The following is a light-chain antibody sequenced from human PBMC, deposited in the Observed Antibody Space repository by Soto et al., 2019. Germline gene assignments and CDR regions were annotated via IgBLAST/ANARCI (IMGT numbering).Light chain of an antibody. CDR3: SSYTSSSTYV. CDR2: DVS. J-gene: IGLJ1*01. Sequence: QSVLTXPASVSGSPGQSITISCTGTSSDVGGYNYVSWYQQHPGKAPKLMIYDVSNRPSGVSNRFSGSKSGNTASLTISGLQAEDEADYYCSSYTSSSTYVFGTGTKVTV. CDR1: SSDVGGYNY. V-gene: IGLV2-14*01.